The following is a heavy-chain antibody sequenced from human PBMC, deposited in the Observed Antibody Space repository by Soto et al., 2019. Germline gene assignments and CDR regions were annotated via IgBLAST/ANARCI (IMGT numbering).Heavy chain of an antibody. CDR2: INPSGGST. J-gene: IGHJ4*02. CDR3: ACYERTMIVEYFFDY. CDR1: GYTFTSYY. Sequence: GASVKVSCKASGYTFTSYYMHWVRQAPGQGLEWMGIINPSGGSTSYAQKFQGRVTMTRDTSTSTVYMELSSLRSEDTAVYYCACYERTMIVEYFFDYCGQGSLVTVSS. V-gene: IGHV1-46*01. D-gene: IGHD3-22*01.